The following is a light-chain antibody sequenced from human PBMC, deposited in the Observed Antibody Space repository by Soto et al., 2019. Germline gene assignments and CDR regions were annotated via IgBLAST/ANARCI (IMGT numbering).Light chain of an antibody. CDR2: GAS. Sequence: DVRMTQSPSSLSASVGDTITITCRASQTINAYLNWYQQKPGDAPRLLIYGASTLHDGVPSRFSGSGSGADFTLTISGLQPEDFASYHCQQTYSDISFGGGTKVDIK. V-gene: IGKV1-39*01. J-gene: IGKJ4*01. CDR3: QQTYSDIS. CDR1: QTINAY.